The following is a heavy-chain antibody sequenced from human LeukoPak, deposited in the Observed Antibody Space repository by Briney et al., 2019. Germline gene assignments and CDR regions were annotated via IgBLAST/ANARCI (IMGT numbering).Heavy chain of an antibody. CDR1: GFSFSSYG. V-gene: IGHV3-48*04. Sequence: PGGSLRLSCAASGFSFSSYGMHWVRQAPGKGLEWVSYISSSSRSIYYADSVKGRFTIYRDNAKNSRYLQMNSLRAADTAVYYCARLRTGSYVSSWGQGTLVTVSS. CDR2: ISSSSRSI. D-gene: IGHD3-10*01. J-gene: IGHJ4*02. CDR3: ARLRTGSYVSS.